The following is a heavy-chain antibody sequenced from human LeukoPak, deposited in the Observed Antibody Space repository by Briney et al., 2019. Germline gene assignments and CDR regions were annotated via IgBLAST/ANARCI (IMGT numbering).Heavy chain of an antibody. J-gene: IGHJ4*02. CDR3: ATLDHYDILTGSTQAVK. CDR1: GGTFSSYA. V-gene: IGHV1-69*06. Sequence: SVKVSCKASGGTFSSYAISWVRQAPGQGLEWMGGIIPIFGTANYAQKFQGRVTITADKSTSTAYMELSSLRSEDTAVYYCATLDHYDILTGSTQAVKWGQGTLVTVSS. D-gene: IGHD3-9*01. CDR2: IIPIFGTA.